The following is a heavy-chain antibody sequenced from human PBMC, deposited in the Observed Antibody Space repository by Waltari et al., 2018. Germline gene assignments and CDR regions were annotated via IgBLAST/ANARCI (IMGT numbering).Heavy chain of an antibody. CDR2: IYYSWRT. CDR1: GGSISSSSYY. D-gene: IGHD4-17*01. J-gene: IGHJ4*02. Sequence: QLQLQESGPGLVKPSETLSLTCTVSGGSISSSSYYWGWIRQPPGKGLEWIGRIYYSWRTYYNPSLKSRVTISVDTSKNQFSLKLSSVTAADTAVYYCARPPSSGDYFDYWGQGTLVTVSS. CDR3: ARPPSSGDYFDY. V-gene: IGHV4-39*07.